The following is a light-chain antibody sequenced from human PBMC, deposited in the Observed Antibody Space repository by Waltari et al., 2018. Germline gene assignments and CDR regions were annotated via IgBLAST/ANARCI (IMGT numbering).Light chain of an antibody. CDR3: QQYYNTPLT. CDR2: WAS. Sequence: DIVMTQSPESLAVSLGERATISCKTSESVLYSSNNKNQLAWYQQEPGQPPRLLLYWASTRESGVPDRFIGSRSETDFTLTVTSLQAEDVAVYYCQQYYNTPLTFGGGTKVEVK. CDR1: ESVLYSSNNKNQ. V-gene: IGKV4-1*01. J-gene: IGKJ4*01.